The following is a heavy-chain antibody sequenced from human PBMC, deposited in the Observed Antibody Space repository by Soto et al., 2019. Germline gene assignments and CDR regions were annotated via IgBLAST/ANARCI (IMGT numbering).Heavy chain of an antibody. V-gene: IGHV3-21*01. CDR1: GFTFSSCT. D-gene: IGHD2-15*01. CDR3: SGCSGGACSQNYGMDV. CDR2: ISPSTSHI. Sequence: EVHLVESGGGLVKPGGSLRLSCAVSGFTFSSCTMNWVRQAPGKGLEWVSSISPSTSHIYYADSVKGRFTISRDNAKNSLFLQMNSLRAEDTAVYYCSGCSGGACSQNYGMDVWGQGTTVTVSS. J-gene: IGHJ6*02.